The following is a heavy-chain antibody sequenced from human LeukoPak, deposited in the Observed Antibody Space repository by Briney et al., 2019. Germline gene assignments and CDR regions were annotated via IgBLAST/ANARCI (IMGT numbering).Heavy chain of an antibody. CDR3: ARVSGDYYDSSGYVDY. Sequence: SVKVSCKASGGTFISYAISWVRQAPGQGLEWMGGIIPIFGTANYAQKFQGRVTITADESTSTAYMELSSLRSEDTAVYYCARVSGDYYDSSGYVDYWGQGTLVTVSS. J-gene: IGHJ4*02. CDR2: IIPIFGTA. V-gene: IGHV1-69*13. CDR1: GGTFISYA. D-gene: IGHD3-22*01.